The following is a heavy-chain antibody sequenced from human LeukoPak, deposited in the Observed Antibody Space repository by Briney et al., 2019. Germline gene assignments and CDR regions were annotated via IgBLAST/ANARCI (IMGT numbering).Heavy chain of an antibody. CDR3: ARGGAGHSSGWYASYY. CDR1: GFTFTSYW. V-gene: IGHV3-7*01. D-gene: IGHD6-19*01. CDR2: IKPDGSEK. J-gene: IGHJ4*02. Sequence: GGSLRLSCAASGFTFTSYWMNWVRQAPGKGLEWVANIKPDGSEKYYVDSVKGRFTISRDNAKNSLYLQMNSLGAEDTAVYYCARGGAGHSSGWYASYYWGQGTLVTVSS.